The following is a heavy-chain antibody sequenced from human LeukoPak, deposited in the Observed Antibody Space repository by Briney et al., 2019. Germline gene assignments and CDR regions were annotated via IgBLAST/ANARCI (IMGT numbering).Heavy chain of an antibody. V-gene: IGHV1-2*02. CDR2: INPHTGAA. D-gene: IGHD3-3*01. Sequence: ASVKVSCKVSGYTFIENYLHWVRQAPGQGLEWMGLINPHTGAANYSHKFQGRVTMTRDTSISTAYMHLTRLKFDDTAIYYCARGKSGYSPWGQGTPVTVS. J-gene: IGHJ4*02. CDR3: ARGKSGYSP. CDR1: GYTFIENY.